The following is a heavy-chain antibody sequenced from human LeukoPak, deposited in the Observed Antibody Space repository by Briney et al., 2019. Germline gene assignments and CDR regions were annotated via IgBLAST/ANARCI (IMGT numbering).Heavy chain of an antibody. Sequence: GGSLRLSCAASGFIFSSYSMNWVRQAPGKGLEWIPYISSSSSSIYYADSVKGRFTISRDNANNSLYLQMNSLGDEDTAMYYCARDSSPEGFDYWGQGTLVTVSS. D-gene: IGHD1-14*01. V-gene: IGHV3-48*02. CDR2: ISSSSSSI. CDR1: GFIFSSYS. CDR3: ARDSSPEGFDY. J-gene: IGHJ4*02.